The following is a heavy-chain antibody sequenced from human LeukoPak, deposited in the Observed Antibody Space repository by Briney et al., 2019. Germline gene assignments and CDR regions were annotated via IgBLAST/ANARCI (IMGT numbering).Heavy chain of an antibody. D-gene: IGHD4-23*01. J-gene: IGHJ4*02. CDR2: IYSSGNT. V-gene: IGHV3-53*01. CDR3: ARRAGGYSHSYDY. Sequence: PGESLRLSCTVSGFTVSSNYMSWVRQAPGKGLEWVAIIYSSGNTNYADSVKGRFTISRDNSKNTLYLQMNNLRADDTAVYYCARRAGGYSHSYDYWGQGTLVTVSS. CDR1: GFTVSSNY.